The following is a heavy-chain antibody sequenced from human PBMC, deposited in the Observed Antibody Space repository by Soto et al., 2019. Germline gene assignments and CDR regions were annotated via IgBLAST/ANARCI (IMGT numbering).Heavy chain of an antibody. CDR1: GFTFDDYG. Sequence: PGGSLRLSCAASGFTFDDYGMHWVRQAPGKGLEWVSGISWNSGSIGYADSVKGRFTISRDNAKNSLYLQMNSLRAEDTALYYCTKDRGYDFWTSIGMDVWGQGTTVTVS. D-gene: IGHD3-3*01. J-gene: IGHJ6*02. CDR2: ISWNSGSI. V-gene: IGHV3-9*01. CDR3: TKDRGYDFWTSIGMDV.